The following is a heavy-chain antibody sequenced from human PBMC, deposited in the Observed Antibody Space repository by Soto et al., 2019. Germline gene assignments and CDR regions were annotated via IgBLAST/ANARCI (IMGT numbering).Heavy chain of an antibody. CDR3: AKDPIFYGSGKLPPLDAFDI. D-gene: IGHD3-10*01. V-gene: IGHV3-30*18. Sequence: RRLSCAASGFTFSSYGMHWVRQAPGKGLEWVAVISYDGSNKYYADSVKGRFTISRDNSKNTLYLQMNSLRAEDTAVYYCAKDPIFYGSGKLPPLDAFDIWGQGTMVTVSS. CDR1: GFTFSSYG. J-gene: IGHJ3*02. CDR2: ISYDGSNK.